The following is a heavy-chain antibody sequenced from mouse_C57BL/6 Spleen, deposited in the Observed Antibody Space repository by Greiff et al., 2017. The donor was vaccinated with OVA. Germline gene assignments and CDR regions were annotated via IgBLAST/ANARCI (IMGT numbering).Heavy chain of an antibody. CDR3: ARQMNAMDY. J-gene: IGHJ4*01. CDR2: ISNGGGST. V-gene: IGHV5-12*01. CDR1: GFTFSDYY. Sequence: DVMLVESGGGLVQPGGSLKLSCAASGFTFSDYYMYWVRQTPEKRLEWVAYISNGGGSTYYPDTVKGRFTISRDNAKNTLYLQMSRLKSEDTAMYYCARQMNAMDYWGQGTSVTVSS.